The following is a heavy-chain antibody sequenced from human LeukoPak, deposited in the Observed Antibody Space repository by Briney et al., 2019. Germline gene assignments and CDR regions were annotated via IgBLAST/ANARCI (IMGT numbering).Heavy chain of an antibody. V-gene: IGHV4-59*12. CDR2: IYYSGST. CDR3: ARGPPTDYYDSSGSPQPFDY. Sequence: SETLSLTCTVSGGSISSYYWSWIRQPPGKGLEWIGYIYYSGSTNYNPSLKNRVTISVDTSKNQFSLKLSSVTAADTAVYYCARGPPTDYYDSSGSPQPFDYWGQGTLVTVSS. CDR1: GGSISSYY. D-gene: IGHD3-22*01. J-gene: IGHJ4*02.